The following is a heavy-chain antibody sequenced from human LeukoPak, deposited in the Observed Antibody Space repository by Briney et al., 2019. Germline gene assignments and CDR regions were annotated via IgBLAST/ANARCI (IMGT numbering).Heavy chain of an antibody. CDR2: IYTSGST. CDR3: ARTSKTWFGELFRTHYYMDV. V-gene: IGHV4-61*02. CDR1: GGSISSGSYY. D-gene: IGHD3-10*01. J-gene: IGHJ6*03. Sequence: SQTLSLTCTVSGGSISSGSYYWSWIRQPAGKGLEWIGRIYTSGSTNYNPSLKSRVTISVDTSKNQFSLKLSSVTAADTAVYYCARTSKTWFGELFRTHYYMDVWGKGTTVTISS.